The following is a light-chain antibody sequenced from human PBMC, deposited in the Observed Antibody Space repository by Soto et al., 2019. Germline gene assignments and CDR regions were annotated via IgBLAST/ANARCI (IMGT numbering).Light chain of an antibody. V-gene: IGKV1-9*01. Sequence: DTQLTQSPSFLSASVGDRVTITCRASQDVSRSLGWYQQKPGKAPSLLISAASTLHSGVPSRFSGSGSGTHFTLTISSLQPEDFATYYCQQLWTYPLTFGGGTKVEI. J-gene: IGKJ4*01. CDR2: AAS. CDR1: QDVSRS. CDR3: QQLWTYPLT.